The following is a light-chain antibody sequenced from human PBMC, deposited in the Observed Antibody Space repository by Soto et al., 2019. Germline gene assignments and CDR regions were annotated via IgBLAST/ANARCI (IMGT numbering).Light chain of an antibody. J-gene: IGLJ1*01. CDR2: QVT. CDR3: TSFSSSTSLYV. Sequence: QSALTQPASVSGSLGQSITISCTGTTRDIAGYNYISWYQQLPGKAPKLMIYQVTIRPSGISNRFSGSKSGNTASLTISGLQAEDEADYYCTSFSSSTSLYVFXTGTKGTVL. V-gene: IGLV2-14*01. CDR1: TRDIAGYNY.